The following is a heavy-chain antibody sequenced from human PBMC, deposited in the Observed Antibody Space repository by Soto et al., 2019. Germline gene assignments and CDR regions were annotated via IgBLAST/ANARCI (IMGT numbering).Heavy chain of an antibody. CDR1: GGTFNTYT. J-gene: IGHJ3*01. Sequence: QVHLIQSGAEVKKPGSSVKVSCKAAGGTFNTYTLFWVRQAPGHGLEWMGRIIPMLTVTNSAQKLQGRLTLTADKSTGTALMELTSLRSDDTAVYYCSIGSWSAETFDVWGQGTMVTVSS. V-gene: IGHV1-69*02. CDR3: SIGSWSAETFDV. CDR2: IIPMLTVT. D-gene: IGHD2-2*01.